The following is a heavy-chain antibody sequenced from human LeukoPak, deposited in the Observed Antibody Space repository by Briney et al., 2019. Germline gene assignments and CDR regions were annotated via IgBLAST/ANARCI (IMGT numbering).Heavy chain of an antibody. J-gene: IGHJ4*02. CDR1: GGSISSSNW. V-gene: IGHV4-4*02. CDR3: ASLLAAVTYYFDY. CDR2: IYHTGST. Sequence: SGTLSLTCAVSGGSISSSNWWPWVRQPPGKGLEWIGEIYHTGSTNYNPSLKSRVTISVDKSKNQFSLNLSSVTAADTAFYYCASLLAAVTYYFDYWGQGTLVTVSS. D-gene: IGHD6-13*01.